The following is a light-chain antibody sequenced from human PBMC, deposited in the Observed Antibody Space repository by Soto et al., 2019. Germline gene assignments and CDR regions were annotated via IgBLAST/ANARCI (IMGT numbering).Light chain of an antibody. CDR1: SSDVGGYNY. CDR2: EVS. Sequence: QSALTQPPSASGSPGQSVTISCTGTSSDVGGYNYVSWYQQHPGKAPKLMIYEVSKRPSGVPDRFSGSKSGNTASLTVSGVQAEDEADYYCSSYAGSNNVVFGGETKLTVL. V-gene: IGLV2-8*01. CDR3: SSYAGSNNVV. J-gene: IGLJ2*01.